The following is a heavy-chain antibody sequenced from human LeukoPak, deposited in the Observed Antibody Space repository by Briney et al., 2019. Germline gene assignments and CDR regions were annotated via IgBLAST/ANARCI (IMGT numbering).Heavy chain of an antibody. CDR1: GFTFGDYA. D-gene: IGHD1-26*01. Sequence: GGPLRLSCTASGFTFGDYAMSWFRQAPGKGLEWVGFIRSKAYGGTTEYAASVKGRFTISRDDSKSIAYLQMNSLKTEDTAVYYCTREGIVGATTLDYWGQGTLVTVSS. CDR2: IRSKAYGGTT. V-gene: IGHV3-49*03. CDR3: TREGIVGATTLDY. J-gene: IGHJ4*02.